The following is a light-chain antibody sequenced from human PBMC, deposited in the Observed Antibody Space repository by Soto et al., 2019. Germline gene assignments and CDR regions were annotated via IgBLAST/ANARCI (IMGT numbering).Light chain of an antibody. Sequence: DIQMTQPPSTLSASVGDRVTISCRASQIISGFLNWYQQKPGKAPKLLIFLASSLQSGVPSRFSGSGSGADFTLTISSLQPEDFATYYCQQSYTVPLTFGQGTKVDIK. CDR1: QIISGF. CDR2: LAS. J-gene: IGKJ1*01. CDR3: QQSYTVPLT. V-gene: IGKV1-39*01.